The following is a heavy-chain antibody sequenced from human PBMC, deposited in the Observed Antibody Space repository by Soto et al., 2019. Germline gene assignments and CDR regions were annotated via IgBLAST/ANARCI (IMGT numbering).Heavy chain of an antibody. D-gene: IGHD3-10*01. J-gene: IGHJ4*02. CDR1: GASVTNYY. CDR2: ISYGGTT. V-gene: IGHV4-59*02. Sequence: SETLSLTCSVSGASVTNYYWSWIRQSPGKGLEWIGYISYGGTTNFNSSLKGRVTVSVDMSKNQFSLTLNSVTAADTAVYYCAMYYGHRQDYWGQGTLVTVSS. CDR3: AMYYGHRQDY.